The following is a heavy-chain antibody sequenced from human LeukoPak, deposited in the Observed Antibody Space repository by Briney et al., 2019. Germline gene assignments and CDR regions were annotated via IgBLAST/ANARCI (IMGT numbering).Heavy chain of an antibody. Sequence: GGSLRLSCAASGFTFSSYWMCWVRNGPGQGLGRVGNIKQDGSEKNYVNSVKGQFTISRDNAKNSVYLQMNSLRAEDTAVYYCARIPPRGPYSSSWHIDYGAQGPRVRVSS. CDR3: ARIPPRGPYSSSWHIDY. D-gene: IGHD6-13*01. J-gene: IGHJ4*02. CDR1: GFTFSSYW. CDR2: IKQDGSEK. V-gene: IGHV3-7*04.